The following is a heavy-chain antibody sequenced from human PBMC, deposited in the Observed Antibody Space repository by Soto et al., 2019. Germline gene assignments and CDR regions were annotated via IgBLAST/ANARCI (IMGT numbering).Heavy chain of an antibody. CDR1: GGSISSGGYS. D-gene: IGHD2-15*01. CDR2: IYHSGST. CDR3: ARGQVVAAQH. Sequence: QLQLHESGSGLVKPSQTLSLTCAVSGGSISSGGYSWSWIRQPPGKGLEWIGYIYHSGSTYYNPSLKSRVTISGDRSKNQFSLKLSSVTAADTAVYYCARGQVVAAQHWGQGTLVTVSS. J-gene: IGHJ4*02. V-gene: IGHV4-30-2*01.